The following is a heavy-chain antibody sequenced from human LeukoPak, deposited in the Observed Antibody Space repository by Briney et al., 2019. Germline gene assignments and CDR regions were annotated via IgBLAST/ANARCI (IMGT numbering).Heavy chain of an antibody. CDR1: GGSISSYY. J-gene: IGHJ3*02. D-gene: IGHD6-19*01. CDR3: ASQWAVAGRNAFDI. CDR2: IYYSGST. V-gene: IGHV4-59*01. Sequence: SETLSLTCTVSGGSISSYYWSWIRQPPGKGLEWIGYIYYSGSTNYNPSLKSRVTISVDTSKNQFSLQLSSVTAADTAVYHCASQWAVAGRNAFDIWGQGTMVTVSS.